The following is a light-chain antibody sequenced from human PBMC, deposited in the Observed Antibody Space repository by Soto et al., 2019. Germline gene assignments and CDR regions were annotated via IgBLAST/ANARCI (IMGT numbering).Light chain of an antibody. Sequence: QSVLTQPPSVSAAPGQKVTISCSGSSSNIGGNSVSRYQQLPGTAPKLLIYDDNKRPSGIPDRFSGSKSGTSATLGITGFQTGEEADYYCGSWDSSLSAYVLGTGKKVTV. CDR3: GSWDSSLSAYV. CDR2: DDN. V-gene: IGLV1-51*01. J-gene: IGLJ1*01. CDR1: SSNIGGNS.